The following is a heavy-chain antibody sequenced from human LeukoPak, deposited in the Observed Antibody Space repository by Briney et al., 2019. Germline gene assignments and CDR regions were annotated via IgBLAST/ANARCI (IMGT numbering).Heavy chain of an antibody. CDR2: IYYSGST. CDR1: GGSFSSHY. J-gene: IGHJ5*02. CDR3: ARDIGTAYIAEAGWFDP. Sequence: KPSETLSLTCTVSGGSFSSHYWSWIRQPPGKGLEWIGYIYYSGSTNYNPSLKSRVTISVDTSKNQFSLKLSSVTAADTAVYYCARDIGTAYIAEAGWFDPWGQGTLVTVSS. D-gene: IGHD2-15*01. V-gene: IGHV4-59*11.